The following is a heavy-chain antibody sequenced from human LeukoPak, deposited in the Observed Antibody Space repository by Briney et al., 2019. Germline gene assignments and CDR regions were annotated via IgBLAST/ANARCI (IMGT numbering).Heavy chain of an antibody. V-gene: IGHV3-30*18. CDR3: AKDLLNRLRYFDWLVDY. D-gene: IGHD3-9*01. CDR2: ISYDGSNK. CDR1: GFTFSSYG. J-gene: IGHJ4*02. Sequence: GGSLRLSCAASGFTFSSYGMHWVRQAPGKGLEWVAVISYDGSNKYYADSVKGRFTISRDNSKDTLYLQMNSLRAEDTAVYYCAKDLLNRLRYFDWLVDYWGQGTLVTVSS.